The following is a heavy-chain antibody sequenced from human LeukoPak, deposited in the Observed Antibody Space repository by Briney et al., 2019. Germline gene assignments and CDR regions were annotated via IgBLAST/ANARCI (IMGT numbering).Heavy chain of an antibody. CDR3: ARDTVGGQGLFDY. V-gene: IGHV4-31*03. Sequence: SQTLSLTCTVSGGSISSGGYYWSWIRQHPGKGLEWIGYIYYSVSTYYNPSLKSRVTISVDTSKNQFSLKLSSMTAADTAVYYCARDTVGGQGLFDYWGQGTLVTVSS. D-gene: IGHD3-16*01. J-gene: IGHJ4*02. CDR2: IYYSVST. CDR1: GGSISSGGYY.